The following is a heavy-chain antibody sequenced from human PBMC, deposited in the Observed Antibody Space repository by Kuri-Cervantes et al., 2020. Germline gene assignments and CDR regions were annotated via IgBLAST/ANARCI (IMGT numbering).Heavy chain of an antibody. CDR3: AREHIVGATTRYYFDY. D-gene: IGHD1-26*01. CDR2: IWYDGSNK. Sequence: GGSLRLSCAASGFTFSSYGMRWVHQAPGKGLEWVAVIWYDGSNKYYADSVKGRFTISRDNSKNTLYLQMSSLRAEDTAVYYCAREHIVGATTRYYFDYWGQGTLVTVSS. J-gene: IGHJ4*02. CDR1: GFTFSSYG. V-gene: IGHV3-33*01.